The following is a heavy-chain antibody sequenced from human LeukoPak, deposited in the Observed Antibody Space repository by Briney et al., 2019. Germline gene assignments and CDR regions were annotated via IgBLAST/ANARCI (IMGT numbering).Heavy chain of an antibody. V-gene: IGHV3-49*04. Sequence: GGSLRLSCTASGFAFGDFAMNWVRQAPGKGREWVGFIKTKLYGGTTEDAASVKGRFTISRDDSKAIAYLQMNSLKTEDTAVYYCTRDHRDDWNPGYYFDYWGQGTLVTVSS. CDR2: IKTKLYGGTT. D-gene: IGHD1-1*01. CDR3: TRDHRDDWNPGYYFDY. CDR1: GFAFGDFA. J-gene: IGHJ4*02.